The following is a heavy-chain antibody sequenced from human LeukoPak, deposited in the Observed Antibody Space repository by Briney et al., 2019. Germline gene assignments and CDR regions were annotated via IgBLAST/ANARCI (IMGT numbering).Heavy chain of an antibody. CDR2: INPNSGGT. D-gene: IGHD3-10*01. CDR1: GYTFTGYY. J-gene: IGHJ5*02. V-gene: IGHV1-2*02. CDR3: ARVNTMVRGAKGAGFDP. Sequence: ASVKVSCKASGYTFTGYYMHWVRQAPGQGLEWMGWINPNSGGTNYAQKFQGRVTITRNTSISTAYMELSSLRSEDTAVYYCARVNTMVRGAKGAGFDPWGQGTLVTVSS.